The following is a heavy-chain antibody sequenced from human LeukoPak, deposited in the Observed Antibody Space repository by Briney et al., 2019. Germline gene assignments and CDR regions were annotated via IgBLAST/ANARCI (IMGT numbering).Heavy chain of an antibody. D-gene: IGHD3-3*01. CDR2: IYSTGST. V-gene: IGHV4-4*07. CDR3: ATTTSILAFDI. CDR1: GDSISSYY. J-gene: IGHJ3*02. Sequence: SETLSLTCTVSGDSISSYYCNWIRQPAGKGLEYIGRIYSTGSTNYNPSLKSRVTMSVDTSKNHFSLKLSSVTAADTTVHYCATTTSILAFDIWGQGTMVTVSS.